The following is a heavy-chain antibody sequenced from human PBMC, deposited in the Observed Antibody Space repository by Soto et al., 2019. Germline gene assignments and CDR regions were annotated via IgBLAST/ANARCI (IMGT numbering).Heavy chain of an antibody. Sequence: ESGGGVVQPGRSLRLSCAASGFVYSNYAMHWVRLSPGKGLEWVALIWNDGTKKYYMDSVKGRFIISRDNSLKTLHLQMDSLRAEDAAVYFCVRGIPSQYTSDWLYWYFDLWGRGTQVTVS. CDR2: IWNDGTKK. D-gene: IGHD6-25*01. CDR1: GFVYSNYA. CDR3: VRGIPSQYTSDWLYWYFDL. V-gene: IGHV3-33*01. J-gene: IGHJ2*01.